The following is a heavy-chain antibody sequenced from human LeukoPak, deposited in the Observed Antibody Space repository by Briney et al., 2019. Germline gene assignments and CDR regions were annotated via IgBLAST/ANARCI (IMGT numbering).Heavy chain of an antibody. V-gene: IGHV5-51*01. CDR2: IYPGDSDT. J-gene: IGHJ3*02. Sequence: GESLKISCKGSGYSFTSYWIGWVRQMPGKGLEWMGIIYPGDSDTSYSPSFQGQVTISADKSISTAYLHWSSLKASDTAMYYCARRSFRAVAGSFEIWGQGTMVTVSS. CDR3: ARRSFRAVAGSFEI. CDR1: GYSFTSYW. D-gene: IGHD6-19*01.